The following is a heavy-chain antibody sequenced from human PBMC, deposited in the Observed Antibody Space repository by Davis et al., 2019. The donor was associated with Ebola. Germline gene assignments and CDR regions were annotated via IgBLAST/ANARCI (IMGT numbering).Heavy chain of an antibody. V-gene: IGHV1-18*01. CDR3: ARDVTMVRGVSYFDY. D-gene: IGHD3-10*01. CDR2: ISAYNGNT. CDR1: GYTFTRFG. Sequence: AASVKVSCKASGYTFTRFGISWVRQAPGQGLEWMGWISAYNGNTNYAQKLQGRVTMTTDTSTSTAYMELRSLRSDDTAVYYCARDVTMVRGVSYFDYWGQGTLVTVSS. J-gene: IGHJ4*02.